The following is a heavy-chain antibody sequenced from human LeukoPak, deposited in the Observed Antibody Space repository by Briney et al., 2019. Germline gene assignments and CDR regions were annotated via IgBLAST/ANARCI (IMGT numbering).Heavy chain of an antibody. CDR2: IKEDGSET. CDR1: GFSFSDYG. CDR3: ARDHVGFEYSSSSTKTFDY. J-gene: IGHJ4*02. D-gene: IGHD6-6*01. V-gene: IGHV3-7*01. Sequence: GGSLRLSCGASGFSFSDYGMHWVRQAPGKGLEWVANIKEDGSETYYVDSVKGRFTISRDNAKNSLYLQMNSLRAEDTAVYYCARDHVGFEYSSSSTKTFDYWGQGTLVTVSS.